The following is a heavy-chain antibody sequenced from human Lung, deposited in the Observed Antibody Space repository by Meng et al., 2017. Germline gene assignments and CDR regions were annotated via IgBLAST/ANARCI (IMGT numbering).Heavy chain of an antibody. CDR2: IYNSGST. CDR3: ARGQKGYFDL. CDR1: GGSISSSNYY. J-gene: IGHJ2*01. V-gene: IGHV4-30-4*01. Sequence: QLQVSGPGLLKPSPTRSLTGTGSGGSISSSNYYWSWIRQPPGKGLEWSGHIYNSGSTYYNPSLKSRITISVDTSKNQFSLKLSSVTAADTAVYYCARGQKGYFDLWGRGTLVTVSS.